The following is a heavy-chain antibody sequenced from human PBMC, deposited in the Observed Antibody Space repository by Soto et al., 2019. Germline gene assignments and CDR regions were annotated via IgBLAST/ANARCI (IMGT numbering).Heavy chain of an antibody. D-gene: IGHD6-25*01. V-gene: IGHV4-4*02. Sequence: QAQLQESGPGLVKPSGTLSLTCAVPGNSISSSNWWSWARQPAGKGLDWIGEIHHTGSTNYNPSLKSRVTISVDKSKHQFSLPLSSVAAADTAVYYCARDVGYFCDDRAAGHFDFWGQGTLVTVSS. CDR2: IHHTGST. CDR3: ARDVGYFCDDRAAGHFDF. CDR1: GNSISSSNW. J-gene: IGHJ4*02.